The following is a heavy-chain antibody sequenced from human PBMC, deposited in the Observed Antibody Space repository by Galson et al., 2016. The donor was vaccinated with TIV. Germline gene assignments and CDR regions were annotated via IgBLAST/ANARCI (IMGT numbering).Heavy chain of an antibody. CDR2: ISYDRSDK. CDR3: ARQWQSYSFDY. V-gene: IGHV3-33*08. D-gene: IGHD6-19*01. Sequence: SLRLSCAASGFTFSSYEMHWVRQAPGKGLEWVAIISYDRSDKYYADSVKGRFTISRDNSKNTLYLQMNSLRVEDTAVYYCARQWQSYSFDYWGQGTLVTVSS. J-gene: IGHJ4*02. CDR1: GFTFSSYE.